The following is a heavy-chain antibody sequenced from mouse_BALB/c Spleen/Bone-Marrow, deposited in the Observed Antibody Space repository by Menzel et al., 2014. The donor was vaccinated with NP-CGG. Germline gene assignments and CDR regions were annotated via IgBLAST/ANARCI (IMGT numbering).Heavy chain of an antibody. Sequence: VQLQQSGAELVRPGVSVKISCKGSGYTFTDYAMHWVKQSHAKSLEWIGVISTYYGDASYNQKFKGKATMTVDKSSSTAYMELARLTSEDSAIYYCARDYDYGFAYWGLGTLVTVSA. CDR2: ISTYYGDA. J-gene: IGHJ3*01. V-gene: IGHV1S137*01. D-gene: IGHD2-4*01. CDR1: GYTFTDYA. CDR3: ARDYDYGFAY.